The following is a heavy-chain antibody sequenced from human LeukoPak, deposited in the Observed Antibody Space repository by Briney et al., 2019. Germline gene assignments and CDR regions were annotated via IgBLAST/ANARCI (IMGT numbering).Heavy chain of an antibody. CDR3: AKDPAYYYDSSGYMPYFDY. Sequence: GGSLRLSCAASGFTFSSYAMSWVRQAPGKGLEWVSAISSNGGSTYYADSVKGRFTISRDNSKNALYLQMNSPRADDTAVYYCAKDPAYYYDSSGYMPYFDYWGQGTLVTVSS. J-gene: IGHJ4*02. CDR1: GFTFSSYA. V-gene: IGHV3-23*01. D-gene: IGHD3-22*01. CDR2: ISSNGGST.